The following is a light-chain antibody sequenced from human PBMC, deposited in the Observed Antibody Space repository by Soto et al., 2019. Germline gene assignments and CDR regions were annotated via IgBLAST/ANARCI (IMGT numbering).Light chain of an antibody. V-gene: IGKV3-15*01. Sequence: EIVMTQSPATLSVSPGEGATLSCRASQSVSSKLAWYQQKPGQAPRLLIYGASTRATGIPARFSGSGSGTDFTLIISSLQSEDSAVYYCQQYSSWLWTFGQGTKVEIK. CDR1: QSVSSK. CDR3: QQYSSWLWT. CDR2: GAS. J-gene: IGKJ1*01.